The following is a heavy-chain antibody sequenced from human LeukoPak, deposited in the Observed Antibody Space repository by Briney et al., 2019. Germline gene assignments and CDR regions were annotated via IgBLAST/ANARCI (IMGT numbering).Heavy chain of an antibody. Sequence: GGSLRLSCAASGFTFTSYSMNWVRQAPGKGLEWVPAISGGGGSTYYADSVKGRFTISRDNSKNTLYLQVNSLRAEDTAVYYCAKGGKWDVTPFDYWGQGTLVTVSS. CDR2: ISGGGGST. CDR3: AKGGKWDVTPFDY. J-gene: IGHJ4*02. D-gene: IGHD1-26*01. CDR1: GFTFTSYS. V-gene: IGHV3-23*01.